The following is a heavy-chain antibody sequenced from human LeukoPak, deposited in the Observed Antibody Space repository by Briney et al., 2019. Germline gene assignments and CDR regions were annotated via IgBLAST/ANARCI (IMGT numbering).Heavy chain of an antibody. J-gene: IGHJ4*02. V-gene: IGHV1-2*02. Sequence: ASVKVSCKASGYTFTGYYMHWVRQAPGQGLEWMGWINPNSGGTNYALKFQGRVTMTRDTSISTAYMELSRLRSDDTAVYYCARDSSSPEAADYWGQGTLVTVSS. CDR1: GYTFTGYY. D-gene: IGHD6-13*01. CDR3: ARDSSSPEAADY. CDR2: INPNSGGT.